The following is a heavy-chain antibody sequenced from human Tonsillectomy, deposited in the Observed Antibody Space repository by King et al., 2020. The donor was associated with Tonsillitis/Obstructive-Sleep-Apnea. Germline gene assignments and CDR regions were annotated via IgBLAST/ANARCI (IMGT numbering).Heavy chain of an antibody. J-gene: IGHJ6*02. Sequence: VQLVESGGGVVQPGRSLRLSCAASGFTFRSYAMHWVRQAPGKGLEWVAVISYDGSNKFYADSVKGRFTISRDSSKHTLYLQVDSLRTEDTAVYFCARDIAAAGTFYGMDVWGQGTTVTVSS. CDR1: GFTFRSYA. D-gene: IGHD6-13*01. CDR3: ARDIAAAGTFYGMDV. V-gene: IGHV3-30*04. CDR2: ISYDGSNK.